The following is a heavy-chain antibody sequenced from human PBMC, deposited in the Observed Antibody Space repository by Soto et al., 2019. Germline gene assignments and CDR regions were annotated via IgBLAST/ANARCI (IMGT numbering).Heavy chain of an antibody. CDR2: IHNDGSRT. V-gene: IGHV3-74*01. CDR1: GFSFSSFW. D-gene: IGHD1-26*01. CDR3: ARDFGEVGSTAAFDI. Sequence: GALRLSCAASGFSFSSFWMHWARQAPGKGLVWVAHIHNDGSRTSYADSVKGRFTISRDNAKNTLYLQMNSLRAEDTAMYYCARDFGEVGSTAAFDIWGQGTMVT. J-gene: IGHJ3*02.